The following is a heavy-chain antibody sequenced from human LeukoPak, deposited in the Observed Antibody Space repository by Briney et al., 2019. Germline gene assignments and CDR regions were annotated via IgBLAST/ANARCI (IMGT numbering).Heavy chain of an antibody. CDR1: GYSFPSQW. CDR2: IYLGDSDT. V-gene: IGHV5-51*01. Sequence: GESLKISCKGSGYSFPSQWIGWVRQMPGKGLEWMGIIYLGDSDTRYSPSFQGQVTISADKSLSTAYLQWSSLKASDTAMYYCARHLLGGYSGYGHAFDIWDQGTMVTVSS. D-gene: IGHD5-12*01. CDR3: ARHLLGGYSGYGHAFDI. J-gene: IGHJ3*02.